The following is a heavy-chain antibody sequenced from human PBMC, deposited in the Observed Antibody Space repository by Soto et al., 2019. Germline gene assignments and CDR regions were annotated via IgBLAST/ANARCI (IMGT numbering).Heavy chain of an antibody. CDR1: GGSISSYY. V-gene: IGHV4-59*01. CDR3: ARGDTKTGPFDY. J-gene: IGHJ4*02. Sequence: SETLSLTCTVSGGSISSYYWSWIRQPPGKGLEWIGYIYYRGSTNYNPSLKSRVTISVDTSKNQFSLKLSSVTAAETAVYYCARGDTKTGPFDYWGQGTLVTVSS. CDR2: IYYRGST.